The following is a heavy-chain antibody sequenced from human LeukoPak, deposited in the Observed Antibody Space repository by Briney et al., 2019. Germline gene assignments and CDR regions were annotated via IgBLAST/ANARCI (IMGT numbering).Heavy chain of an antibody. V-gene: IGHV1-8*01. CDR3: ARGRGPPNTNRDFYYYYYMDV. CDR2: MNPNSGNT. CDR1: GYTFTSYD. Sequence: ASVKVSCKASGYTFTSYDINWVRQATGQGLEWMGWMNPNSGNTGYAQEFQDRITITRDTSATTAYMELSNLRSEDMALYYCARGRGPPNTNRDFYYYYYMDVWGTGTTVTVSS. D-gene: IGHD3-10*01. J-gene: IGHJ6*03.